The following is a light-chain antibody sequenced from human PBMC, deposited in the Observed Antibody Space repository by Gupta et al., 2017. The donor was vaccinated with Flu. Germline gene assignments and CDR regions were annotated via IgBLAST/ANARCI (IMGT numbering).Light chain of an antibody. CDR3: QSFDSSLNRWV. CDR2: GDM. V-gene: IGLV1-40*01. Sequence: QSVLTQPPSVSGASGQRVTISCTGSTSNIGAGYGVHWYQQIPGTVPKLLIDGDMSRPSGVPDRFSGSKSGTSASLAITGLQAEDEADYYCQSFDSSLNRWVFGGGTKLTVL. J-gene: IGLJ3*02. CDR1: TSNIGAGYG.